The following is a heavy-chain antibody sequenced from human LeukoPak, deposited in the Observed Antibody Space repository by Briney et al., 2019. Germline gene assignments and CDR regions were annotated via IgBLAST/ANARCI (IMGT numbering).Heavy chain of an antibody. CDR1: GGFIGSYY. V-gene: IGHV4-59*08. J-gene: IGHJ4*02. Sequence: SETLSLTCTVSGGFIGSYYWSWIRQPPGKGLEWIGYIYYTGNTKYNPSLKSRVTMSVDTSKNQFSLKLSSVTAADTAVYYCARLDSSGYLGYWGQGTLVTVSS. CDR3: ARLDSSGYLGY. D-gene: IGHD3-22*01. CDR2: IYYTGNT.